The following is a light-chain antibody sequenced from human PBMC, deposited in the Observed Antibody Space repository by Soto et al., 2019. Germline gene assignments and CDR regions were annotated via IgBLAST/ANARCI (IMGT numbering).Light chain of an antibody. Sequence: VLTQSPGTLSVSAGDRATLSCRASQSVSSSYLACSQQKPGQAPRFLIYSASSRATGIPDRFSGSGSGTDFTLTISSLEPEDFAVYYCQQYGRSPTTCGQGTKVDIK. CDR2: SAS. CDR3: QQYGRSPTT. J-gene: IGKJ1*01. CDR1: QSVSSSY. V-gene: IGKV3-20*01.